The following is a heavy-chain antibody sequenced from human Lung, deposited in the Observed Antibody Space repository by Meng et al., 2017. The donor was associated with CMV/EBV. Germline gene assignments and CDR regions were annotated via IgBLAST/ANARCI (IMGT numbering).Heavy chain of an antibody. Sequence: GGSLRLXXATSGFTFGDYGLSWVRQAPGKGLEWVAFIRGKDYGETTEYAPSVKARFTVSRDDSKNIAYLQMNSLKAEDTAVYYCVREHLPIFAVGLPGYYWGRGXLVTVSS. V-gene: IGHV3-49*04. CDR2: IRGKDYGETT. CDR3: VREHLPIFAVGLPGYY. D-gene: IGHD3-3*01. J-gene: IGHJ4*02. CDR1: GFTFGDYG.